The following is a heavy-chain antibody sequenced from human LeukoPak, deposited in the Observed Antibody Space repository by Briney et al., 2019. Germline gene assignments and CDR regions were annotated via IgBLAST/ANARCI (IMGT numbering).Heavy chain of an antibody. CDR1: GFTFDDYA. Sequence: GGSLRLSCAASGFTFDDYAMHWVRQAPGKGLEWVSVIYSGGSTYYADSVKGRFTISRDNSKNTLYLQMNSLRAEDTAVYSCASTQRPWELLVAGAFDIWGQGTMVTVSS. D-gene: IGHD1-26*01. CDR3: ASTQRPWELLVAGAFDI. CDR2: IYSGGST. J-gene: IGHJ3*02. V-gene: IGHV3-53*01.